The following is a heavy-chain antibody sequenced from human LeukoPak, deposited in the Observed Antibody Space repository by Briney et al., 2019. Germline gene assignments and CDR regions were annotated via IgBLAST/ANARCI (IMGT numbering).Heavy chain of an antibody. CDR1: GASMTRYY. Sequence: KPSETLSLTCTVSGASMTRYYWIWIRQPPGRGLEWVGYMYFGERTNYNPSLKSRATISIDTSKKQFSLNLKSVTAADTAVYYCARIPGDRPDDWGEGTLVTVS. J-gene: IGHJ4*02. CDR2: MYFGERT. D-gene: IGHD3-10*01. CDR3: ARIPGDRPDD. V-gene: IGHV4-59*01.